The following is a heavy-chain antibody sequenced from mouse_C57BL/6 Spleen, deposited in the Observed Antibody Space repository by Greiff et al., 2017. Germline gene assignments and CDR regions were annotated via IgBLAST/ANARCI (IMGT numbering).Heavy chain of an antibody. CDR2: IYPRSGNT. CDR1: GYTFTSYG. V-gene: IGHV1-81*01. CDR3: AGEGVYYGDYCAMDY. D-gene: IGHD2-13*01. J-gene: IGHJ4*01. Sequence: QVQLQQSGAELVRPGASVKLSCKASGYTFTSYGMSWVKQRTGQGLEWIGEIYPRSGNTYYNQQFKGKATLPADHSSSTAYMELRSLTSEDSAVXFCAGEGVYYGDYCAMDYWGQGTSVTVSS.